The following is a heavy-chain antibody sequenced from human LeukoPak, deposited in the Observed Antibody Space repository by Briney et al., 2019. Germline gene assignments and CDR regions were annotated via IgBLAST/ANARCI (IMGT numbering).Heavy chain of an antibody. CDR3: ARGYCSTTTCYNEVIGH. CDR1: GFTFSTYS. J-gene: IGHJ4*02. D-gene: IGHD2-2*01. CDR2: ISSSSSTI. V-gene: IGHV3-48*01. Sequence: HPGGSLRLSCAASGFTFSTYSMNWVRQAPGKGLEWVSYISSSSSTIYYADSVKGRFTTSRDNGKNSLYLQMNSLRAEDTAIYYCARGYCSTTTCYNEVIGHWGQGTLVTVSS.